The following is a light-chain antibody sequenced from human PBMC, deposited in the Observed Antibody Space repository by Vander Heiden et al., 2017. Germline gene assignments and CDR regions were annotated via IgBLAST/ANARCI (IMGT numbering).Light chain of an antibody. V-gene: IGLV2-11*01. J-gene: IGLJ3*02. CDR1: DTDAGHYNY. Sequence: QSALTQSRSVSGSPGRSVTISCAGTDTDAGHYNYVSWYHQHPGKAPNLMIYDVNKRPSGVPDRFSVSKSGNPASPTISGLQAEDEADYYCCSDAGTYTWVFGGGTKLTVL. CDR2: DVN. CDR3: CSDAGTYTWV.